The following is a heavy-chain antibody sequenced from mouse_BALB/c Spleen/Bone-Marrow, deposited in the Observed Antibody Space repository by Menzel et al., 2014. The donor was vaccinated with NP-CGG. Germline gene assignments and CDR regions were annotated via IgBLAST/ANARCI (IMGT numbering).Heavy chain of an antibody. CDR3: ARGGNIDY. CDR1: GYTFTSYT. Sequence: VMLVESGAELVRPGASVKMSCKASGYTFTSYTMHWVKQRPGQGLEWIGYINPSSGYTNYNQKFKNKATLTADKSSSTAYMQLSSLTSEDSAVYYCARGGNIDYWGQGTTLTVSS. D-gene: IGHD2-1*01. CDR2: INPSSGYT. J-gene: IGHJ2*01. V-gene: IGHV1-4*01.